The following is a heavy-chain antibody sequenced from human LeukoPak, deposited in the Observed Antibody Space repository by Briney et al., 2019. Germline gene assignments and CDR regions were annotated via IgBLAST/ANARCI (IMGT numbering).Heavy chain of an antibody. Sequence: GGSLRLSCAASGFTFSSYSMNWVRQAPGKGLEWVSSISSSSSYIYYADSVKGRFTISRDNAKNSLYLQMNSLRAEDTAVYYCARKPVVTPDWFDPWGQGTLVTVSS. D-gene: IGHD4-23*01. V-gene: IGHV3-21*01. CDR2: ISSSSSYI. CDR1: GFTFSSYS. J-gene: IGHJ5*02. CDR3: ARKPVVTPDWFDP.